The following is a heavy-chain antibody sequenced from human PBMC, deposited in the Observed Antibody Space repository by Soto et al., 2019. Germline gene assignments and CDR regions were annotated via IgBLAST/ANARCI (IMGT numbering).Heavy chain of an antibody. J-gene: IGHJ4*02. D-gene: IGHD3-22*01. Sequence: QVQLQESGPGLLKPSETLSLTCTVSGASMRNYYWSWIRQPAGKGLEWIGRIFGSGETYYNPTLKSRIILSVDLSKSQFSLELNSVTAADTAVYFCVREGDYSDNNGYPLFDYWRQGTLVTVSP. CDR1: GASMRNYY. V-gene: IGHV4-4*07. CDR3: VREGDYSDNNGYPLFDY. CDR2: IFGSGET.